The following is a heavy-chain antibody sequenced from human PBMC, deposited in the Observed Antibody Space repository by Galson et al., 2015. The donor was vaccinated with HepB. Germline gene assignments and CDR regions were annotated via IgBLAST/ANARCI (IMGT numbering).Heavy chain of an antibody. CDR1: GFTFSSYG. V-gene: IGHV3-33*01. J-gene: IGHJ6*02. CDR2: IWYDGSNK. Sequence: SLRLSCAASGFTFSSYGMHWVRQAPGKGLEWVAVIWYDGSNKYYADSVKSRFTISRDSSKNTLYLQMNSLRAEDTAVYYCARDLATVAIYGMDVWGQGTTVTVSS. CDR3: ARDLATVAIYGMDV. D-gene: IGHD4-23*01.